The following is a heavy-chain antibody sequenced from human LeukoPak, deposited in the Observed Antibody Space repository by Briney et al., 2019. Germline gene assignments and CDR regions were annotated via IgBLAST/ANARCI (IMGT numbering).Heavy chain of an antibody. CDR1: GGLIRNHY. D-gene: IGHD3-10*01. V-gene: IGHV4-34*01. CDR2: INHSGST. J-gene: IGHJ5*02. Sequence: SETLSLTCTVSGGLIRNHYWSWIRQPPGKGLEWIGEINHSGSTNYNPSLKSRVTISVDTSKNQFSLKLSSVTAADTAVYYCARLRSKYSYGSGSRPGWFDPWGQGTLVTVSS. CDR3: ARLRSKYSYGSGSRPGWFDP.